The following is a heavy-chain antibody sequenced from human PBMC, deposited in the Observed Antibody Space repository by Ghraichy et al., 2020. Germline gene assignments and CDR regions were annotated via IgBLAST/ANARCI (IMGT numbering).Heavy chain of an antibody. V-gene: IGHV3-48*01. CDR1: GFTFSSYS. Sequence: GGSLLSCAASGFTFSSYSMNWVRQAPGKGLEWVSYISSSSSTIYYADSVKGRFTISRDNAKNSLYLQMNSLRAEDTAVYYCARWRLGYSYGYDYWGQGTLVTVSS. CDR2: ISSSSSTI. D-gene: IGHD5-18*01. CDR3: ARWRLGYSYGYDY. J-gene: IGHJ4*02.